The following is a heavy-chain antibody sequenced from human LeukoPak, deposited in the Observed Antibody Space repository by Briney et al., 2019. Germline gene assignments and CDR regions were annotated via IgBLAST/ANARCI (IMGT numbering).Heavy chain of an antibody. CDR2: IYYSGST. Sequence: SEKLSCNGTVYGGSISSISYYWGWLRQPPGKRLEWIGRIYYSGSTYYNPSLKSRITISVDTSTNQFLLRLSSETAAVTSGYYCAGDASHAAAAGMGENHLFDPWGQGTLVTVSS. CDR3: AGDASHAAAAGMGENHLFDP. J-gene: IGHJ5*02. V-gene: IGHV4-39*06. CDR1: GGSISSISYY. D-gene: IGHD6-13*01.